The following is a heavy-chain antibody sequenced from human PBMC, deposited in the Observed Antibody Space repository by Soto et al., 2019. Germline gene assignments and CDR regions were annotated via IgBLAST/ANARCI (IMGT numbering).Heavy chain of an antibody. CDR3: ARSVGRFGELFNY. Sequence: TSETLSLTCAVYGGSFSGYYWSWIRQPPGKGLEWIGEINHSGSTNYNPSLKSRVTISVDTSKNQFSLKLSSVTAADTAVYYCARSVGRFGELFNYWGQGTLVTVSS. J-gene: IGHJ4*02. V-gene: IGHV4-34*01. CDR2: INHSGST. CDR1: GGSFSGYY. D-gene: IGHD3-10*01.